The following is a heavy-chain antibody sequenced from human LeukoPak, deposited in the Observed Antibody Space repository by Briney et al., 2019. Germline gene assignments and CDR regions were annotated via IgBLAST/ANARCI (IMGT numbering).Heavy chain of an antibody. V-gene: IGHV3-21*01. CDR1: GFPFSSYS. J-gene: IGHJ6*02. CDR3: ARARYYDFWSGSNQQGGMDV. D-gene: IGHD3-3*01. CDR2: ISSSRSYI. Sequence: GGSLRLSCAASGFPFSSYSMHWVRQAPGKGLEWVSSISSSRSYIYYADSVKGRFTISRDNAKNSLYLQMNSLRAEDTAVYYCARARYYDFWSGSNQQGGMDVWGQGTTVTVSS.